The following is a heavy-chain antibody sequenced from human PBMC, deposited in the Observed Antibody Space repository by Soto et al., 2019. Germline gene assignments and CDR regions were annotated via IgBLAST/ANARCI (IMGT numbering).Heavy chain of an antibody. J-gene: IGHJ4*02. CDR2: IYGDDNR. CDR1: GFSLTTNEVG. V-gene: IGHV2-5*02. CDR3: AHRLPRGSGLLYFDF. Sequence: QITLKASGPTLVNPTQTLTLTCSFSGFSLTTNEVGVGWIRQPPGKALEWLAVIYGDDNRLYNPSLKNRVTIMKDTSKNHVVLIMNYMDPMDTGTYYCAHRLPRGSGLLYFDFWGQGIVITVSS. D-gene: IGHD2-21*01.